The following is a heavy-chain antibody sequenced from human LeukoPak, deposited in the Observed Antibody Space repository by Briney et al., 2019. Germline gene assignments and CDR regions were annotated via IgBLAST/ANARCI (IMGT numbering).Heavy chain of an antibody. CDR3: ASRGEYTSGWYY. CDR2: ISYDGSNK. V-gene: IGHV3-30*03. Sequence: PGRSLRLSCAASGFTFSSYGMHWVRQAPGKGLEWVAVISYDGSNKYYADSVKGRFTISRDNSKNTLYLQMNSLRAEDTAVYYCASRGEYTSGWYYWGPGTLVTVSS. J-gene: IGHJ4*02. CDR1: GFTFSSYG. D-gene: IGHD6-19*01.